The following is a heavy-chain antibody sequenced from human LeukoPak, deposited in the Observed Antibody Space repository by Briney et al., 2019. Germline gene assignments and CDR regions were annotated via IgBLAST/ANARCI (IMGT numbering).Heavy chain of an antibody. Sequence: GGSLRLSCAASGFTFSSGSMNWVCQAPGKGLGWVSSICSSTSYIYYADSVKGRFTISRDNDKNSLYLQMNSLRAEDTAVYYCARDQAVAASKPSCFAYWGQGTLDTVSS. CDR2: ICSSTSYI. D-gene: IGHD6-19*01. CDR3: ARDQAVAASKPSCFAY. CDR1: GFTFSSGS. V-gene: IGHV3-21*01. J-gene: IGHJ4*02.